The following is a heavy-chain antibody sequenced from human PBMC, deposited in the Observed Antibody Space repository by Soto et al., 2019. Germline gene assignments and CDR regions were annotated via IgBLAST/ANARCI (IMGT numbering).Heavy chain of an antibody. CDR3: ASPLPPLRYFSAY. Sequence: LSSTSAGFTFRSHAMSWISQTPGKGLEWVSAISGSGGSTYYADSVKGRFTISRDNSKNTLYLQMNSLRAEDTAIYYCASPLPPLRYFSAYWVQGTLVTV. CDR2: ISGSGGST. J-gene: IGHJ4*02. CDR1: GFTFRSHA. V-gene: IGHV3-23*01. D-gene: IGHD4-17*01.